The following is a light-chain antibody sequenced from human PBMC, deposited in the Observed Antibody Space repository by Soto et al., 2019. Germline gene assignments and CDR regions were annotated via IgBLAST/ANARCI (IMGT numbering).Light chain of an antibody. CDR1: SSDVGGYNY. Sequence: QSVLTQPRSVSGSPGQSVTISCTGTSSDVGGYNYVSWYQQHPGTAPKLMIYDVSMRPSGVPDRFSGSKSGNTASLTISGRQAEDEADYYCCSYAGSYTFYVFGTGTKVTVL. V-gene: IGLV2-11*01. CDR2: DVS. CDR3: CSYAGSYTFYV. J-gene: IGLJ1*01.